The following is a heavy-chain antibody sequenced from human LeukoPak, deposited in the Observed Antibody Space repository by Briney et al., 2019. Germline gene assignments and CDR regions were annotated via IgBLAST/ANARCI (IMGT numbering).Heavy chain of an antibody. Sequence: PSETLSLTCTVSGDSISSHYWSWIRQPPGKGLEWIGYIYYSGSTNHNPSPKSRVTISVDTSKNQFSLKLSSVTAADTAVYYCARSGYSSGWYLTWGQGTLVTVSS. CDR1: GDSISSHY. J-gene: IGHJ5*02. CDR2: IYYSGST. D-gene: IGHD6-19*01. V-gene: IGHV4-59*08. CDR3: ARSGYSSGWYLT.